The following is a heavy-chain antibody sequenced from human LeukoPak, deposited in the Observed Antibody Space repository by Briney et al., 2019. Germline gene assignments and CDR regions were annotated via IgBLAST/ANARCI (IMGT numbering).Heavy chain of an antibody. V-gene: IGHV3-7*03. CDR2: IRQDGSEK. CDR3: ARGGSRHPSPEDY. J-gene: IGHJ4*02. D-gene: IGHD1-1*01. CDR1: GFTFSSFW. Sequence: GGSLRLSCAASGFTFSSFWVSWVRQAPGKGLAWVANIRQDGSEKYFVDSVKGRFTISRDNAKNSLYLQMSSLRAEDTAVYYCARGGSRHPSPEDYWGRGTLVTVSS.